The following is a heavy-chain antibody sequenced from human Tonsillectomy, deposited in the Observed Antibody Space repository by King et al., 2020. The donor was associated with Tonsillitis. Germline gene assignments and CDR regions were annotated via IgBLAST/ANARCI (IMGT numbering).Heavy chain of an antibody. D-gene: IGHD1-26*01. CDR1: GDSINSADHH. J-gene: IGHJ4*02. Sequence: VQLQESGPGLVKPSQTLSLTCTVSGDSINSADHHWNWLRQPAGQGPEWIGQMYTSGSTNYNPSLKSRVTMSLDTSKNQFSLKLSSVTATDTAVYYCARGLQASWESHGYWGQGTVVTVSS. CDR2: MYTSGST. V-gene: IGHV4-61*02. CDR3: ARGLQASWESHGY.